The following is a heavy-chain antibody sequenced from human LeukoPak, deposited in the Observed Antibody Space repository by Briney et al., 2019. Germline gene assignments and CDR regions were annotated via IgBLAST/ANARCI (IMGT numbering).Heavy chain of an antibody. D-gene: IGHD2-2*01. CDR3: ATLTSLTDSADAFDI. J-gene: IGHJ3*02. CDR2: FDPEDGET. Sequence: GASVKVSCKVSGYTLTELSMHWVRQAPGKGLEWMGGFDPEDGETIYAQKFQGRVTMTEDTSTDTAYMELSSLRSEDTAVYYCATLTSLTDSADAFDIWGQGTMVTVSS. CDR1: GYTLTELS. V-gene: IGHV1-24*01.